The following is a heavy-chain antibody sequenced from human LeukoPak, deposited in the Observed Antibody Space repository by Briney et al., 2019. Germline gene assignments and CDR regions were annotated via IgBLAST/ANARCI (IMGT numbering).Heavy chain of an antibody. D-gene: IGHD3-10*01. J-gene: IGHJ6*03. Sequence: PSETLSLTCTVSGGSISSYYWSWIRQPPGKGLEWIGYIYYSGSTNYNPSLKSRVTISVDTSKNQFSLKLSSVTAADTAVYYCARMGRPVKGFYYYYMDVWGKGTTVTVSS. CDR3: ARMGRPVKGFYYYYMDV. CDR1: GGSISSYY. CDR2: IYYSGST. V-gene: IGHV4-59*01.